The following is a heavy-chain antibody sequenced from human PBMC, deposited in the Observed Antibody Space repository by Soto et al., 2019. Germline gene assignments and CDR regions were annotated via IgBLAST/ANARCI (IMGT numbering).Heavy chain of an antibody. CDR3: AGSIAVAGTIYYGMDV. J-gene: IGHJ6*02. CDR1: GFTFSSYE. D-gene: IGHD6-19*01. V-gene: IGHV3-48*03. CDR2: ISSSGSTI. Sequence: QPGGSLRLSCAASGFTFSSYEMNWVRQAPGKGLEWVSYISSSGSTIYYADSVKGRFTISRDNAKNSLYLQMNSLRAEDTAVYYCAGSIAVAGTIYYGMDVWGQGTTVTVSS.